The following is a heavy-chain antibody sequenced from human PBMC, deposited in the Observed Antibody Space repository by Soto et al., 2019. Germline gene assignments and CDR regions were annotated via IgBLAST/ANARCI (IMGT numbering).Heavy chain of an antibody. CDR2: IYWEDSK. Sequence: QITLKESGPTLVRPTQTLTLTCAFSGFSLSTSGVGVGWIRQPPGKALEWLAVIYWEDSKHYSPSLRSRLTITNATSKNQVVLTMTNMDPMDTGTYYCAHKGPEDWPLDYWGQGTLVTVSS. CDR3: AHKGPEDWPLDY. D-gene: IGHD3-9*01. CDR1: GFSLSTSGVG. J-gene: IGHJ4*02. V-gene: IGHV2-5*02.